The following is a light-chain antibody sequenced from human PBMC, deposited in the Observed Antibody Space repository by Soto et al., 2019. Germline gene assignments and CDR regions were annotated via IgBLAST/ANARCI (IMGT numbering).Light chain of an antibody. CDR3: GAWDDSLSALV. CDR1: NSDIGSNY. CDR2: RNN. V-gene: IGLV1-47*01. Sequence: QSVLTQPPSASATPGQWVTISCSGSNSDIGSNYEFCFYQHWHPQLPGTAPKLVISRNNRRPSGVPGRFSAYKSGTSASLAISGLRSEDEAVYYCGAWDDSLSALVFGGGTKLTVL. J-gene: IGLJ2*01.